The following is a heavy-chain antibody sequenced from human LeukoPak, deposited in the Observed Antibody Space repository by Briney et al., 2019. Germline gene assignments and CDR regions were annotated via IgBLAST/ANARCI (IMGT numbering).Heavy chain of an antibody. CDR3: ARGYPAKSRPVGY. J-gene: IGHJ4*02. D-gene: IGHD6-25*01. CDR2: INHSGST. V-gene: IGHV4-34*01. Sequence: PSETLSLTCAVYGGSFSGYYWSWIRQPPGKGLEWIGEINHSGSTNYNPSLKSRVTISVDTSKNQFSLKLSSVTAADTAVYYCARGYPAKSRPVGYWGQGTLVTVSS. CDR1: GGSFSGYY.